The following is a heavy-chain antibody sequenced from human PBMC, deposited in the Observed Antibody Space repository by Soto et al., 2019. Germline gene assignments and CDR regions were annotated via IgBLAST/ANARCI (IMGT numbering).Heavy chain of an antibody. D-gene: IGHD2-21*01. CDR2: MNSDGSST. Sequence: EVQLVESGGGLVQPGGSLRLSCAASGFTFSNYWMHWVRQAPGKGLVWVSRMNSDGSSTNYADSVKGRFTISRDNAKNTLYLQMNSLRAEDTAVYYCARGLSGDPPGFDYWGQGTLVTVSS. V-gene: IGHV3-74*01. J-gene: IGHJ4*02. CDR3: ARGLSGDPPGFDY. CDR1: GFTFSNYW.